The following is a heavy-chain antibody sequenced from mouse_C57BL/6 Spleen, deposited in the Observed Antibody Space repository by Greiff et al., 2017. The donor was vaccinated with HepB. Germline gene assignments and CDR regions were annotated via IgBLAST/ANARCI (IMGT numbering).Heavy chain of an antibody. CDR3: TRDLGGYVDGYFDY. CDR1: GFTFSSYA. J-gene: IGHJ2*01. CDR2: ISSGGDYI. V-gene: IGHV5-9-1*02. D-gene: IGHD2-2*01. Sequence: EVMLVESGEGLVKPGGSLKLSCAASGFTFSSYAMSWVRQTPEKRLEWVAYISSGGDYIYYADTVKGRFTISRDNARNTLYLQMSSLKSEDTAMYYCTRDLGGYVDGYFDYWGQGTTLTVSS.